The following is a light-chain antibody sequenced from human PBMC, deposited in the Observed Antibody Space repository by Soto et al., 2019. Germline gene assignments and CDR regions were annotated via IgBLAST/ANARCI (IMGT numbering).Light chain of an antibody. CDR3: GSYTISSTLMI. J-gene: IGLJ2*01. CDR1: PSDIGAYNY. CDR2: HVT. V-gene: IGLV2-14*03. Sequence: QSALTQPASVSGSPGQSITISCSGTPSDIGAYNYVSWYQHLPGKAPKVIIYHVTNRPSGVSSRFSGSKSGTTASLTISGLQAEDEANYYCGSYTISSTLMIFGGGTKLTVL.